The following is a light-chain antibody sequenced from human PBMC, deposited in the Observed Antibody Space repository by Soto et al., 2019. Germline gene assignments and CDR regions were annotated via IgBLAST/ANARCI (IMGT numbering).Light chain of an antibody. CDR2: EGS. Sequence: QPASVSGSPGQSITISCTGTSSDVGSYNLVSWYQQHPGKAPKLMIYEGSKRPSGVSNRFSGSKSGNTASLTISGLQAEDEADYYCCSYAGSSTFRLFGGGTKLTVL. CDR3: CSYAGSSTFRL. J-gene: IGLJ2*01. V-gene: IGLV2-23*03. CDR1: SSDVGSYNL.